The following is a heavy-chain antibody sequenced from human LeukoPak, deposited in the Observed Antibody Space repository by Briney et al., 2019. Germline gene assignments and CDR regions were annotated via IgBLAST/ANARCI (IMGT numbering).Heavy chain of an antibody. D-gene: IGHD3-22*01. CDR1: GYTFTGYY. CDR3: ARDKVTLIYYYESTDYYGMDV. J-gene: IGHJ6*02. CDR2: INPNSGGT. Sequence: ASVKVSCKASGYTFTGYYMHWVRQAPGQGLEWMGWINPNSGGTNYAQKFQGRVTMTRDTSISTAYMELSRLRSDDTAVYYCARDKVTLIYYYESTDYYGMDVWGQGTTVTVSS. V-gene: IGHV1-2*02.